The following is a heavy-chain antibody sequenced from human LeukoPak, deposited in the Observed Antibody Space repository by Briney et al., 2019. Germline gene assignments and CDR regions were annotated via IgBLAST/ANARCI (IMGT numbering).Heavy chain of an antibody. D-gene: IGHD3-22*01. CDR1: GYTFTGYY. Sequence: VASVKVSCKASGYTFTGYYMHWVRQAPGQGLGWMGWINPNSGGTNYAQKFQGRVTMTRDTSISTAYMELSRLRSDDTAVYYCARVAQYYYDSSGYEIFDYWGQGTLVTVSS. CDR3: ARVAQYYYDSSGYEIFDY. V-gene: IGHV1-2*02. CDR2: INPNSGGT. J-gene: IGHJ4*02.